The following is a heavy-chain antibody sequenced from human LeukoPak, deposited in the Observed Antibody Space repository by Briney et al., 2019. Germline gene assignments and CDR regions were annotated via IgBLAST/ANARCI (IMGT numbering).Heavy chain of an antibody. Sequence: PSETLSLTCTVSSGSISSYYWSWIRQPPGKGLEWIGYIYYSGSTNYNPSLKSRVTISVDTSKNQFSLKLSSVTAADTAVYYCARDQICSSTSCYQGASYYYYMDVWGKGTTVTVSS. J-gene: IGHJ6*03. CDR3: ARDQICSSTSCYQGASYYYYMDV. D-gene: IGHD2-2*01. CDR2: IYYSGST. V-gene: IGHV4-59*01. CDR1: SGSISSYY.